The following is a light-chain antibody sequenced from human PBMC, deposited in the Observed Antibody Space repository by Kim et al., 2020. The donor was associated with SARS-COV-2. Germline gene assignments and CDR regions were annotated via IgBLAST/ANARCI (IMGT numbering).Light chain of an antibody. CDR2: KDN. J-gene: IGLJ2*01. V-gene: IGLV3-1*01. CDR3: HVWDSSLGV. CDR1: NMQFKN. Sequence: SYELTQPPSVSVAPGETATISCGGDNMQFKNVRWYQRKAGQSPVLVLYKDNKRPSGIPERFSGSNSGNTATLTISWTQAMDEADYYCHVWDSSLGVFGAGTQLTVL.